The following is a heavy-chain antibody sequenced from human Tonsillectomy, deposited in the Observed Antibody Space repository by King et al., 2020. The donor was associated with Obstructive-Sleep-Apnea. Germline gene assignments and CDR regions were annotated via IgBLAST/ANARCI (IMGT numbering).Heavy chain of an antibody. CDR3: AKGGFVEMATSVGFFDL. Sequence: EVQLVESGGGLVQPGRCLRLSCAASGCTFDDYAMHWVRQAPGKGMEWVSGRSWNSGSIGYADSVKGRFTISRDNAKNSLYLQMNSLRAEDTALYYCAKGGFVEMATSVGFFDLWGRGTLVTVSS. D-gene: IGHD5-24*01. CDR1: GCTFDDYA. CDR2: RSWNSGSI. V-gene: IGHV3-9*01. J-gene: IGHJ2*01.